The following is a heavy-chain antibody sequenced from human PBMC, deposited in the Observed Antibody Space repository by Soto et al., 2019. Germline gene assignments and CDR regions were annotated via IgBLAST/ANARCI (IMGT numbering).Heavy chain of an antibody. CDR2: TSSDGNLK. CDR1: GFTFRNYP. CDR3: ARQPVVGVWLNDY. D-gene: IGHD6-6*01. V-gene: IGHV3-30-3*01. J-gene: IGHJ4*02. Sequence: QVQLQESEGGVVQPGRSLRLSCVASGFTFRNYPVHWVSQAPGKGLEWVAVTSSDGNLKYYADSVKGRFTISRDNSKNTLYLQMSSLRIDDTAVYYCARQPVVGVWLNDYWGQGTLVTVSS.